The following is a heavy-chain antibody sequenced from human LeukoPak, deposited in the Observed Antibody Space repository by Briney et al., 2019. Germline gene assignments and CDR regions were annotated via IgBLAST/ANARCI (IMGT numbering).Heavy chain of an antibody. V-gene: IGHV4-59*08. Sequence: PSETLSLTCTVSGGSISSYYWSWIRQPPGKGLEWIGYIYYSESTNYNPSLKSRVTISVDTSKNQFSLKLSSVTAADTAVYYCARHGPTKSFRANFDYWGQGTLVTVSS. CDR3: ARHGPTKSFRANFDY. CDR2: IYYSEST. CDR1: GGSISSYY. J-gene: IGHJ4*02. D-gene: IGHD1-14*01.